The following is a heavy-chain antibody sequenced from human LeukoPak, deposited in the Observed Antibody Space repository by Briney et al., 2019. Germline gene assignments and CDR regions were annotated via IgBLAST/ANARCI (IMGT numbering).Heavy chain of an antibody. J-gene: IGHJ6*03. Sequence: GGSLRLSCAASGFTFSSYEMNWVRQAPGKGLEWVSYISSSGSTIYYADSVKGRFTIFRDNAKNSLYLQMNSLRAEDTAVYYCAREGTVTTAYYYYYYMDVWGKGTTVTVSS. CDR1: GFTFSSYE. D-gene: IGHD4-17*01. CDR3: AREGTVTTAYYYYYYMDV. CDR2: ISSSGSTI. V-gene: IGHV3-48*03.